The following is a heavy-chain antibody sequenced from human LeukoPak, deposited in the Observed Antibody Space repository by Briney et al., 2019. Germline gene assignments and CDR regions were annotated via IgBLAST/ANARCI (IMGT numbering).Heavy chain of an antibody. D-gene: IGHD3-22*01. CDR3: ARVVAYDSTGYYLYYFDY. CDR1: GGSISRGVYY. Sequence: PSETLSLPCTVSGGSISRGVYYWSWIRQHPGKGLEWIGYIHYSGDTYYSPSLKSRLTISVDTSKNQFSLRLRSVTAADTAVYYCARVVAYDSTGYYLYYFDYWGQGTLVTVAA. CDR2: IHYSGDT. J-gene: IGHJ4*02. V-gene: IGHV4-31*03.